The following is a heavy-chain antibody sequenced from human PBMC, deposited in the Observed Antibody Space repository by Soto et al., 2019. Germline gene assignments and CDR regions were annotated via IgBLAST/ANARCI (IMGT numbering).Heavy chain of an antibody. CDR3: AADPYYYASAY. CDR2: ISGSRAPI. Sequence: QVQLAESGGGLVKPGGSLRLSCAASGFTFREYYMTWFRQAPGKGLEWVSKISGSRAPIYYEDSVKGRITVYRYKAKDSLYLQMDSLRAEDTAVYYCAADPYYYASAYWGQGTLITVS. CDR1: GFTFREYY. J-gene: IGHJ4*02. D-gene: IGHD3-10*01. V-gene: IGHV3-11*01.